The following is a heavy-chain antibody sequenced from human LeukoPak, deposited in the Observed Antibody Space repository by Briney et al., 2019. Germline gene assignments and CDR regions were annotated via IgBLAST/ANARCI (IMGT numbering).Heavy chain of an antibody. CDR1: GYTFTGYY. J-gene: IGHJ4*02. V-gene: IGHV1-2*06. Sequence: GASVKVSCKASGYTFTGYYMHWVRQAPDKGLEWMGRINPTRGGTNYAQKFQGRVTMTRDTSISTAYMELGRLRSDDTAVYYCARVIDDYVWGSYRPPPIYYFDYWGQGTLVTVSS. D-gene: IGHD3-16*02. CDR3: ARVIDDYVWGSYRPPPIYYFDY. CDR2: INPTRGGT.